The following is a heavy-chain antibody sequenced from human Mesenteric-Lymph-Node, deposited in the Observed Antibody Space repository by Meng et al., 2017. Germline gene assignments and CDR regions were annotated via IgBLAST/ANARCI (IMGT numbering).Heavy chain of an antibody. V-gene: IGHV3-21*04. CDR3: ARDSPTVVTTFDY. CDR2: ITTTGPYT. CDR1: GFTFGNYE. J-gene: IGHJ4*02. Sequence: GESLKISCVASGFTFGNYEMNWVRQAPGKGPEWTSYITTTGPYTQYLDSVKDRFTISRDNAKNSLYLQMNSLRAEDTAVYYCARDSPTVVTTFDYWGQGTLVTVSS. D-gene: IGHD4-23*01.